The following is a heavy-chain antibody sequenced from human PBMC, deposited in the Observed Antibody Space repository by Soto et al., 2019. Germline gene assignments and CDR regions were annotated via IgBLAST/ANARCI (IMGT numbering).Heavy chain of an antibody. CDR1: GGYISSYY. Sequence: SVTLSLTCTVSGGYISSYYWIWIRQHPGKGLEWIGYMYYSGSTNYNPSLKSRVTISVDTSKTQFSLKLSSVTAADTAVYYCARGVAYDSSWYAHYFDYWGQGTLVTVS. CDR2: MYYSGST. V-gene: IGHV4-59*01. CDR3: ARGVAYDSSWYAHYFDY. D-gene: IGHD3-22*01. J-gene: IGHJ4*02.